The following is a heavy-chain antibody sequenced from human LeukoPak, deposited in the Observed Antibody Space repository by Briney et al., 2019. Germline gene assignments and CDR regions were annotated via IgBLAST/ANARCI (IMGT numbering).Heavy chain of an antibody. Sequence: PGGSLRLSCAASGFTFSIYWMTWIRQAPGKGLEWVANIKRDGSDQNYADSVKGRFTISRDNAQNSLYLQMNSLRAEDTAVYFCARDGEYCDTTTCYDSLDYWGQGALVTVSS. D-gene: IGHD2-2*01. V-gene: IGHV3-7*04. J-gene: IGHJ4*02. CDR2: IKRDGSDQ. CDR1: GFTFSIYW. CDR3: ARDGEYCDTTTCYDSLDY.